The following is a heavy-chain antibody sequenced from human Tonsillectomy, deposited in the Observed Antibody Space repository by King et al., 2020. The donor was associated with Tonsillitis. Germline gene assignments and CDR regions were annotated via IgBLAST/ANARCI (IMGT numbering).Heavy chain of an antibody. CDR3: ARSGGYEWWSFDY. D-gene: IGHD5-12*01. CDR1: GFTFSSYA. V-gene: IGHV3-30*01. CDR2: ISYDGSNK. J-gene: IGHJ4*02. Sequence: VQLVESGGGVVQPGRSLRLSCAASGFTFSSYAMHWVRQAPGKGLEWVAGISYDGSNKNYADPVKGRFTISRDNSKKPLYLQMNSLGAEDTAVYFCARSGGYEWWSFDYWGQGTLVTVSS.